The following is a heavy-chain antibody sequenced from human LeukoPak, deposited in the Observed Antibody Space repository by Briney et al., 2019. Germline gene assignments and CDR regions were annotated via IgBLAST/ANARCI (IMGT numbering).Heavy chain of an antibody. CDR1: GGSISSSSYY. J-gene: IGHJ4*02. D-gene: IGHD3-3*01. V-gene: IGHV4-39*01. CDR2: IYYSGST. CDR3: ASDYVFWSGYGY. Sequence: SETLSLTRTVSGGSISSSSYYWGWIRQPPGKGLEWIGNIYYSGSTYYNPSLKSRVTISVDTSKNQFSLKLSSVTAADTAVYYCASDYVFWSGYGYWGQGTLVTVSS.